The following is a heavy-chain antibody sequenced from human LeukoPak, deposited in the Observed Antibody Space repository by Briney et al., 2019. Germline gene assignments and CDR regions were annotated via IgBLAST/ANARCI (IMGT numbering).Heavy chain of an antibody. CDR1: GGSFSSHY. CDR2: IYSTGST. CDR3: ARRGYCSSTSCYIYDY. V-gene: IGHV4-4*09. D-gene: IGHD2-2*02. J-gene: IGHJ4*02. Sequence: SETLSLTCIVSGGSFSSHYWSWIRQSPGKGLEWIGYIYSTGSTKYNPSLESRVTISVDTSKNQFSLKLSSVTAADTAVYYCARRGYCSSTSCYIYDYWGQGTLVTVSS.